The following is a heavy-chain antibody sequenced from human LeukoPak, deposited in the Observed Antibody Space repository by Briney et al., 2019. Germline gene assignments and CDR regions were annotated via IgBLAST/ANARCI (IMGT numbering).Heavy chain of an antibody. Sequence: PSETLSLTCTVSGDSISSSSSYWGWIRQPPGKGLEWIGSIYHSGSTYYNPSLKSRVTISVDTSKNQFSLKLSSVTAADTAVYYCARPEYSSSPGWFDPWGQGTLVTVSS. D-gene: IGHD6-6*01. CDR1: GDSISSSSSY. CDR2: IYHSGST. V-gene: IGHV4-39*07. CDR3: ARPEYSSSPGWFDP. J-gene: IGHJ5*02.